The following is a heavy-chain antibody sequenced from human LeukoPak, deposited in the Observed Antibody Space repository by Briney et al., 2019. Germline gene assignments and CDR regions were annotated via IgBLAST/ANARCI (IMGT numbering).Heavy chain of an antibody. Sequence: GGSLRLSCAASGFTFSSYSMNWVRQAPGKGLEWVSSISSSSSYIYYADSVKGRFTISRDNAKNSLYLQMNSLRAEDTAVYYCARDGPGYDILTGSRTAFDIWGQGTMVTVSS. V-gene: IGHV3-21*01. CDR1: GFTFSSYS. D-gene: IGHD3-9*01. J-gene: IGHJ3*02. CDR3: ARDGPGYDILTGSRTAFDI. CDR2: ISSSSSYI.